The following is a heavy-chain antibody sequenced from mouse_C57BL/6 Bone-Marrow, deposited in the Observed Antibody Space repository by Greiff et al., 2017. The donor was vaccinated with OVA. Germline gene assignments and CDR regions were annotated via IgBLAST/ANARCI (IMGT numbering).Heavy chain of an antibody. Sequence: EVQLVESGPGLVKPSQSLSLTCSVTGYSITSGYYWNWIRQFPGNKLEWMGYISYDGSNNYNPSLKNRISITREQSKNQFFLKLKSVTTEDTATYYCASPLSTRFAYWGQGTLVTVSA. V-gene: IGHV3-6*01. CDR1: GYSITSGYY. D-gene: IGHD1-1*01. CDR3: ASPLSTRFAY. CDR2: ISYDGSN. J-gene: IGHJ3*01.